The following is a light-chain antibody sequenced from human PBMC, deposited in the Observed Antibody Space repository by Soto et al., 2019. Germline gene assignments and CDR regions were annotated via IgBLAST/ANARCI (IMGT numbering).Light chain of an antibody. CDR1: SSNIGINT. CDR2: SNN. Sequence: QSALTQPPSASGTPGQRVTLSCSGSSSNIGINTVDWYQHLPGTAPKLLIYSNNQRSSGVPDRISGSKSGTSASLAISGLQSEDEADYYCAAWDDSLSGNYVFGNGTKGTV. CDR3: AAWDDSLSGNYV. V-gene: IGLV1-44*01. J-gene: IGLJ1*01.